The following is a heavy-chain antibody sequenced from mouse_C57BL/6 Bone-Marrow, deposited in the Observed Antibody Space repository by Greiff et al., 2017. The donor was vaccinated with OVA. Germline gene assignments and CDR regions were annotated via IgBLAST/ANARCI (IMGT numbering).Heavy chain of an antibody. CDR1: GYAFSSSW. D-gene: IGHD1-1*01. CDR3: ARYYYP. Sequence: VQLQQSRPELVKPGASVKISCKASGYAFSSSWMNWVKQRPGKGLEWIGRIYPGDGDTNYNGKFKGKATLTADKSSSTAYMQLSSLTSEDSAVYFCARYYYPWGQGTTLTVSS. CDR2: IYPGDGDT. V-gene: IGHV1-82*01. J-gene: IGHJ2*01.